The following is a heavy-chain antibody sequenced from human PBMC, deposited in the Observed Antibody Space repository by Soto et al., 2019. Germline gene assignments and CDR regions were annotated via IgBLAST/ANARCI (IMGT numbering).Heavy chain of an antibody. CDR1: GFTVSSKY. J-gene: IGHJ6*04. Sequence: EVQLVESGGGLVQPGGSLRLSCAASGFTVSSKYMTWVRQAPGKGLEWGSLIQSGGTTYYADSVKGRFTISRDTSENTLHLQMDSLRVEDTAVYYCARDDVLCDGGRCYGIPLYVWGKGTTVTVSA. CDR2: IQSGGTT. D-gene: IGHD2-15*01. V-gene: IGHV3-66*01. CDR3: ARDDVLCDGGRCYGIPLYV.